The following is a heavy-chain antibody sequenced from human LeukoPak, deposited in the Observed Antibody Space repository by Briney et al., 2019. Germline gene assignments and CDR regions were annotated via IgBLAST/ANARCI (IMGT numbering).Heavy chain of an antibody. J-gene: IGHJ3*02. V-gene: IGHV1-69*13. CDR3: ARDLGDSSGSDAFDI. Sequence: ALVKVSCKASGGTFSSYAISWVRQAPGQGLEWMGGIIPIFGTANYAQKFQGRVTITADESTSTAYMGLSSLRSEDTAVYYCARDLGDSSGSDAFDIWGQGTMVTVSS. CDR1: GGTFSSYA. CDR2: IIPIFGTA. D-gene: IGHD3-22*01.